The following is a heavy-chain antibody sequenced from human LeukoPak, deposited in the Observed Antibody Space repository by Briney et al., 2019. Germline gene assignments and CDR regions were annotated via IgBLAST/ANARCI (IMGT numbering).Heavy chain of an antibody. Sequence: GGSLRLSCAASGFTFSSYGMHWVRQAPGKGLEWVAFIRYDGSNKYYADSVKGRFTISRDNSKNTLYLQMNSLRAEDAAVYYCAKEITIFGVAFDYWGQGTLVTVSS. J-gene: IGHJ4*02. V-gene: IGHV3-30*02. D-gene: IGHD3-3*01. CDR3: AKEITIFGVAFDY. CDR1: GFTFSSYG. CDR2: IRYDGSNK.